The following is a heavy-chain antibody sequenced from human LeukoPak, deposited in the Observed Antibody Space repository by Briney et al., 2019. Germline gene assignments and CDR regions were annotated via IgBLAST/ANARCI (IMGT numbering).Heavy chain of an antibody. CDR1: GFVCSASY. CDR2: IKPDGSEK. J-gene: IGHJ5*01. V-gene: IGHV3-7*01. Sequence: PGGSLRLSCAASGFVCSASYMSWVRKAPGKGLEWVATIKPDGSEKYHVDSVSGRFTISRDNTNDSLFLQMNSLRVDDTAVYYCVRGGTYWTVSWGQGTLVNVS. CDR3: VRGGTYWTVS.